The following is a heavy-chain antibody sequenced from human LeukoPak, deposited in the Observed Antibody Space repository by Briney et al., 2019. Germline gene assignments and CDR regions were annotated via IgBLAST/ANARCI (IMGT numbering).Heavy chain of an antibody. V-gene: IGHV3-11*04. J-gene: IGHJ4*02. CDR2: ISSGGSTI. CDR1: GFTFSDYY. Sequence: GGSLRLSCAASGFTFSDYYMSWIRQAPGKGLEWVSYISSGGSTIYYADSVKGRFTISRDNAKNSLYLQINSLRAEDTAVYYCASTYYYDSSGYFPPNYWGQGTLVTVSS. CDR3: ASTYYYDSSGYFPPNY. D-gene: IGHD3-22*01.